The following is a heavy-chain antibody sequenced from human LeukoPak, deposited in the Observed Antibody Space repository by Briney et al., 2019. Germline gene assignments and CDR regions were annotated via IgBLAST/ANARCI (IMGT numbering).Heavy chain of an antibody. D-gene: IGHD3-10*01. Sequence: PSETLSLTCTVSGGSISSYYWSWIRQPPGKGLEWIGYIYYSGSTNYNPSLKSRVTISADTSKNQFSLKLSSVTPADTAVYYCARDDTMVRGGNSFDIWGQGTMVTVSS. J-gene: IGHJ3*02. V-gene: IGHV4-59*01. CDR3: ARDDTMVRGGNSFDI. CDR1: GGSISSYY. CDR2: IYYSGST.